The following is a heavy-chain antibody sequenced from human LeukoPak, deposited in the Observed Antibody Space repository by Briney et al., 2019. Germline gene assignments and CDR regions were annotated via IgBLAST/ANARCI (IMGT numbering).Heavy chain of an antibody. J-gene: IGHJ4*02. CDR3: ARVGITMVRGVSGTFDY. V-gene: IGHV1-2*02. D-gene: IGHD3-10*01. Sequence: ASVKVSCKASEYTFTGYYMHWVRQAPGQGLEWMGWINPNSGGTNYAQKFQGRVTMTRDTSISTAYMELSRLRSDDTAVYYCARVGITMVRGVSGTFDYWGQGTLVTVSS. CDR1: EYTFTGYY. CDR2: INPNSGGT.